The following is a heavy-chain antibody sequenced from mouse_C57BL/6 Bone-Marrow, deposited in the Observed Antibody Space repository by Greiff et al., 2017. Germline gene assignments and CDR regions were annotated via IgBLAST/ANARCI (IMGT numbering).Heavy chain of an antibody. CDR3: AREGYYYGSSYFDY. Sequence: QVQLQQSGAELARPGASVKLSCKASGYTFTSYGISWVKQRTGQGLEWFGEIYPRSGNTYYNEKFKGKATLTADKSSSTAYMELRSLTSEDSAVYFCAREGYYYGSSYFDYWGQGTTLTVSS. CDR1: GYTFTSYG. J-gene: IGHJ2*01. CDR2: IYPRSGNT. V-gene: IGHV1-81*01. D-gene: IGHD1-1*01.